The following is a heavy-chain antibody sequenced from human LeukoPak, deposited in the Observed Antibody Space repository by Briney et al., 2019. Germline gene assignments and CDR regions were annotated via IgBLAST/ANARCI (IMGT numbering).Heavy chain of an antibody. Sequence: SSETLSLTCTVSGGSINSYYWSWIRQPPGKGLEWIGYIYYSGSTNYNPSLKSRVTISVDTSKNQFSLKLSSVTAADTAVYYCAREGYSSSWIDYWGQGTLVTVSS. CDR1: GGSINSYY. V-gene: IGHV4-59*01. CDR2: IYYSGST. CDR3: AREGYSSSWIDY. J-gene: IGHJ4*02. D-gene: IGHD6-13*01.